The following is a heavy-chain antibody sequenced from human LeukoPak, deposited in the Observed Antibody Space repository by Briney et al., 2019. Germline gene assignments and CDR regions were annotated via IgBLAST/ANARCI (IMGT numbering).Heavy chain of an antibody. V-gene: IGHV3-11*01. CDR3: ARTGQYCSGGTCYSGQFDF. J-gene: IGHJ4*02. Sequence: GGSLRLSCAASGFSFSDYYVIWIRQAPGRGLEYVSYINSHGSSIHYADSVKGRFTISRDNANNSLFLQMNSLRAEDTAVYYCARTGQYCSGGTCYSGQFDFWGQGTLVTVSS. D-gene: IGHD2-15*01. CDR2: INSHGSSI. CDR1: GFSFSDYY.